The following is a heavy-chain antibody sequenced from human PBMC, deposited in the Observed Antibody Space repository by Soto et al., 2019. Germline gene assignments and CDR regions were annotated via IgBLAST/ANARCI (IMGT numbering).Heavy chain of an antibody. CDR1: GFSLSTSGVG. CDR2: IYWNDDK. Sequence: SGPTLVNPTQTLTLTCTFSGFSLSTSGVGVGWIRQPPGKALEWLALIYWNDDKRYSPSLKSRLTITKDTSKNQVVLTMTNMDPVDTATYYCAHREREYSSSWYARDNWLDPWGQGTLVTVSS. J-gene: IGHJ5*02. D-gene: IGHD6-13*01. V-gene: IGHV2-5*01. CDR3: AHREREYSSSWYARDNWLDP.